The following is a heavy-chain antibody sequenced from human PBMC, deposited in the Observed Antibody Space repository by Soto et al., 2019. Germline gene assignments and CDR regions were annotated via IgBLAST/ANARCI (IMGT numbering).Heavy chain of an antibody. CDR3: ARWTGVSSSWPNYYFDY. D-gene: IGHD6-13*01. V-gene: IGHV1-3*01. J-gene: IGHJ4*02. Sequence: ASVKVSCKASGYTFTSYAMHWVRQAPGQRLEWVGWINAGNGNTKYSQKFQGRVTITRDTSASTAYMELSSLRSEDTAVYYCARWTGVSSSWPNYYFDYWGQGTLVTVSS. CDR1: GYTFTSYA. CDR2: INAGNGNT.